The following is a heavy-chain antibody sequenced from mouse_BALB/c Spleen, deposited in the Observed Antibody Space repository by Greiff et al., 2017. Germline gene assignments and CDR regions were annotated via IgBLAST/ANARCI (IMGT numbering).Heavy chain of an antibody. CDR3: ARVDDYDYAMDY. CDR2: ISSGSSTI. CDR1: GFTFSSFG. Sequence: EVQLVESGGGLVQPGGSRKLSCAASGFTFSSFGMHWVRQAPEKGLEWVAYISSGSSTIYYADTVKGRFTISRDNPKNTLFLQMTSLRSEDTAMYYCARVDDYDYAMDYWGQGTSVTVSS. J-gene: IGHJ4*01. D-gene: IGHD2-4*01. V-gene: IGHV5-17*02.